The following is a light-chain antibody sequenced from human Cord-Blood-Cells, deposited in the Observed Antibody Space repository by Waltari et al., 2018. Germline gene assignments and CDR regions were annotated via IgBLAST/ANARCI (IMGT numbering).Light chain of an antibody. CDR1: SSAVGSYNL. CDR2: EGS. J-gene: IGLJ3*02. CDR3: CSYAGSNWV. Sequence: QSALTQPASVSGSPGQSITISCTGTSSAVGSYNLVSWYQQHPGKAPKLMIYEGSKRPSGVSNRFSGSKSGNTDSLTISVLQAEDEADYYCCSYAGSNWVFGGGTKLTVL. V-gene: IGLV2-23*01.